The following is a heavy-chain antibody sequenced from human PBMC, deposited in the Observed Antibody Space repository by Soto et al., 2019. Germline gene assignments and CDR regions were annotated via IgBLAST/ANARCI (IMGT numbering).Heavy chain of an antibody. D-gene: IGHD6-19*01. J-gene: IGHJ4*02. CDR1: GYTFTSYG. Sequence: QVQLVQSGAEVKKPGASVKVSCKASGYTFTSYGISWVRQAPGQGLEWMGWISAYNGNTNYAQKLQGRVTMTTDTXTXXAYMELRSLRSDDTAVYYCARDYDGSVAGTWGADYWGQGTLVTVSS. V-gene: IGHV1-18*01. CDR2: ISAYNGNT. CDR3: ARDYDGSVAGTWGADY.